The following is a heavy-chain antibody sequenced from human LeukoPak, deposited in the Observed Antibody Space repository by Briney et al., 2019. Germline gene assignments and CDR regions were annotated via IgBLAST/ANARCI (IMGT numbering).Heavy chain of an antibody. CDR3: ARDSLTIFGVVTLYYYYYMDV. J-gene: IGHJ6*03. V-gene: IGHV1-18*01. Sequence: ASVKVPCKASGYTFTSYGISWVRQAPGQGLEWMGWISAYNGNTNYAQKLQGRVTMTTDTSTSTAYMELRSLRSDDTAVYYCARDSLTIFGVVTLYYYYYMDVWGKGTTVTVSS. D-gene: IGHD3-3*01. CDR1: GYTFTSYG. CDR2: ISAYNGNT.